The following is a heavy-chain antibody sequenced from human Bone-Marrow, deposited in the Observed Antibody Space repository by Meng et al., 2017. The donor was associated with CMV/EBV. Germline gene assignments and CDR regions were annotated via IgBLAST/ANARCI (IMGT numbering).Heavy chain of an antibody. CDR1: GFTFSSYS. J-gene: IGHJ3*02. D-gene: IGHD5-18*01. CDR2: ISSSSSTI. V-gene: IGHV3-48*04. CDR3: ARVRGGYSYFTPDI. Sequence: GGSLRLSCAASGFTFSSYSMNWVRQAPGKGLEWVSYISSSSSTIYYADSVKGRFTISRDNAKNSLYLQMNSLRAEDTAVYYCARVRGGYSYFTPDIWGQGTMVTVSS.